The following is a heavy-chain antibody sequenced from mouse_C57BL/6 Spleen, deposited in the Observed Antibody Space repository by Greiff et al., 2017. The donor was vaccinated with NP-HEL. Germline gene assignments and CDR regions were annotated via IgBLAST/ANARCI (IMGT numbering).Heavy chain of an antibody. Sequence: QVQLQQSGAELARPGASVKLSCKASGYTFTSYGISWVKQRTGQGLEWIGEIYPRSGNTYYNEKFKGKDTLNADKSYSTAYMELRSLTSEDSAVYFWARIPSITTVGRDFDYWGQGTTLTVSS. D-gene: IGHD1-1*01. CDR2: IYPRSGNT. CDR3: ARIPSITTVGRDFDY. CDR1: GYTFTSYG. J-gene: IGHJ2*01. V-gene: IGHV1-81*01.